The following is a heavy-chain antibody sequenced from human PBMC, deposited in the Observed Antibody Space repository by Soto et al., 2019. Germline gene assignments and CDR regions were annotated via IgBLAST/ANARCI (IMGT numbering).Heavy chain of an antibody. CDR2: LSYSGDNT. J-gene: IGHJ6*03. V-gene: IGHV3-23*01. CDR1: GFTFKNYA. CDR3: APRYYMDV. D-gene: IGHD3-16*02. Sequence: HPGGSLRLSCAASGFTFKNYAMSWVRQAPGKGLEWVSTLSYSGDNTYYADSVKGRFTISRDNSNNTLYLQMNGLRAEDTAVYYCAPRYYMDVWGKGTTVTVSS.